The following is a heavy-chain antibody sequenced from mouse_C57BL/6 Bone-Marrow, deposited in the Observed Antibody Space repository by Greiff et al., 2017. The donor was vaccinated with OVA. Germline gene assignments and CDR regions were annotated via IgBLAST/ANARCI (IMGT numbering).Heavy chain of an antibody. Sequence: QVQLQQSGAELVKPGASVKMSCKASGYAFTNYLIEWVKQRPGQGLEWIGVINPGSGGTNYNEKFKGKATLTADKSSSTAYMQLSSLTSEDSAVYFCARRGYDGYLYFDYWGQGTTLTVSS. J-gene: IGHJ2*01. V-gene: IGHV1-54*01. D-gene: IGHD2-3*01. CDR3: ARRGYDGYLYFDY. CDR2: INPGSGGT. CDR1: GYAFTNYL.